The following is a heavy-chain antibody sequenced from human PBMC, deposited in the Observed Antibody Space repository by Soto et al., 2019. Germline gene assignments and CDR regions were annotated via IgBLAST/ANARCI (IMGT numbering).Heavy chain of an antibody. Sequence: EVQLVESGGGLVQPGGSLRLSCAASGFTFSSYSMNWVRQAPGKGLEWVSYISSSSSTIYYADSVKGRFTISRDNAKNSLYLQMISLRDEDTAVYYCARVYGIAVAGTFDYWGQGTLVTVSS. CDR3: ARVYGIAVAGTFDY. V-gene: IGHV3-48*02. J-gene: IGHJ4*02. CDR2: ISSSSSTI. D-gene: IGHD6-19*01. CDR1: GFTFSSYS.